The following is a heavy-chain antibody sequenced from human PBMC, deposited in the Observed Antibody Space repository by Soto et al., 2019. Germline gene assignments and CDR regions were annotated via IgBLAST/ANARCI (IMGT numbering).Heavy chain of an antibody. CDR1: GFSLSNAKMG. D-gene: IGHD7-27*01. CDR3: ARIPLWGPYYYYGMDV. J-gene: IGHJ6*02. V-gene: IGHV2-26*01. Sequence: QVTLKESGPVLVKPTETLTLTCTVSGFSLSNAKMGVSWIRQPPGKALEWLAHIFSNDEKAYSTSLKSRLTISKDTSKSQVVLTMTNMDPVDTATYYCARIPLWGPYYYYGMDVWGQGTTVTVSS. CDR2: IFSNDEK.